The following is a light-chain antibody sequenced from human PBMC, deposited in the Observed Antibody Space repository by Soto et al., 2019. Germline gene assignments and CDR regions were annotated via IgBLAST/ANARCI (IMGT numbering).Light chain of an antibody. V-gene: IGKV3-11*01. CDR1: HSVSSY. CDR3: QHRSNWLSLT. J-gene: IGKJ4*01. Sequence: EIVLTQSPVTLSLSPVERATLSCRASHSVSSYLAWYQQKPGQAPRLLIYDASNRAADIPARFSASGARTNFTLTISSLEPEDFAVYYCQHRSNWLSLTFGGGTKVEIK. CDR2: DAS.